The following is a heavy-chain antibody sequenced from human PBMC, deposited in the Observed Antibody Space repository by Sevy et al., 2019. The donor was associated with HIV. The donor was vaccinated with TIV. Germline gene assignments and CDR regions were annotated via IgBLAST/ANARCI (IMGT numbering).Heavy chain of an antibody. CDR2: FHEGGES. CDR3: ATDIVVGRDY. J-gene: IGHJ4*02. Sequence: ASVKVSCKVSGYTLSKLSMHWVRQAPGKGLEWMGGFHEGGESMYAQKFQGRITMTEDTSTDTAYMELSSVRSEDTAVYYCATDIVVGRDYWGQGTLVTVSS. CDR1: GYTLSKLS. V-gene: IGHV1-24*01. D-gene: IGHD2-2*01.